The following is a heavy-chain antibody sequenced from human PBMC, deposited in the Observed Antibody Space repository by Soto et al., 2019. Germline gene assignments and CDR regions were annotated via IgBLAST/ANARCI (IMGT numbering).Heavy chain of an antibody. CDR3: ARDMRFFGVVIPDYYYYGMDV. J-gene: IGHJ6*02. CDR1: GYTFTSYG. CDR2: ISAYNGNT. Sequence: ASVKVSCKASGYTFTSYGISWVRQAPGQGLEWMGWISAYNGNTNYAQKLQGRVTMTTDTSTSTAYMELKSLRSDDTAVYYCARDMRFFGVVIPDYYYYGMDVWGQGTTVTVSS. D-gene: IGHD3-3*01. V-gene: IGHV1-18*01.